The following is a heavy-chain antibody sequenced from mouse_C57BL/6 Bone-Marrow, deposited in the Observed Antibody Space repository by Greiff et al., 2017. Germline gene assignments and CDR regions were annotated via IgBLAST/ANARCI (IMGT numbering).Heavy chain of an antibody. CDR1: GYTFTSSW. J-gene: IGHJ1*03. V-gene: IGHV1-59*01. CDR2: IDPSDSYT. CDR3: ARNGNYYGSSYWYFDV. D-gene: IGHD1-1*01. Sequence: QVQLQQPGAELVRPGTSVKLSCKASGYTFTSSWMHWVKQRPGQGLEWIGVIDPSDSYTNYNQKFKGKATLTVDTSSSTAYMQLSSLTSEDSAVYYCARNGNYYGSSYWYFDVWGTGTTVTVSS.